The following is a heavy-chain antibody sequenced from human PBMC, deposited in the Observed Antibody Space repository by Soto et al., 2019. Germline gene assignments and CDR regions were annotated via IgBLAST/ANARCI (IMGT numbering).Heavy chain of an antibody. CDR1: GESFTGYY. CDR2: VNPSGNT. V-gene: IGHV4-34*01. J-gene: IGHJ4*02. CDR3: ARAAIQGQRVVIQPPASQTLDY. Sequence: QVQLQQWGAGLLKPSETLSLTCAVYGESFTGYYWSWIRQPPGEGLEWIGEVNPSGNTNYNPSLKSHLTISVDTSKNQFSLKLTSMTAADTGLYFCARAAIQGQRVVIQPPASQTLDYWCQGTLVTVSS. D-gene: IGHD1-1*01.